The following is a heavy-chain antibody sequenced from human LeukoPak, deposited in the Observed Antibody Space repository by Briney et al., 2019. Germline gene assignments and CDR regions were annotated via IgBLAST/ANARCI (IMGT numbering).Heavy chain of an antibody. CDR1: SGSLSGYY. V-gene: IGHV4-34*01. CDR3: ASPNLRLLGRAFDI. CDR2: INHSGST. D-gene: IGHD2/OR15-2a*01. Sequence: PSETLSLTCAVYSGSLSGYYWSWIRQPPGKGLEWIGEINHSGSTNHNPSLKSRVTISVDTSKNQFSLKLSSVTAADTAVYYCASPNLRLLGRAFDIWGQGTMVTVSS. J-gene: IGHJ3*02.